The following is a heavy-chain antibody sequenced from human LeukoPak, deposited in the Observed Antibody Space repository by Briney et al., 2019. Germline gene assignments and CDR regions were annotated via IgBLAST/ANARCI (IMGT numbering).Heavy chain of an antibody. CDR1: GFSFSNAW. Sequence: PGGSLRLSCAASGFSFSNAWMSWVRQAPGKGLEWVGHIKSKSDGGTTDYAAPVKGRFTISRDDSENTLYLQMNSLKAEDTAVYYCTTERRNSWCGPWFDPWGQGTLVTVSS. J-gene: IGHJ5*02. CDR3: TTERRNSWCGPWFDP. D-gene: IGHD6-13*01. CDR2: IKSKSDGGTT. V-gene: IGHV3-15*01.